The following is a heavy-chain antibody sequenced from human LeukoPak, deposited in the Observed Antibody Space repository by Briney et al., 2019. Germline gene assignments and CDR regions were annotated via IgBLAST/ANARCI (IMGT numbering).Heavy chain of an antibody. CDR3: AGDPLRYFDWLPRRAPESNWFDP. CDR1: GYTFTSYD. CDR2: MNPNRGNT. V-gene: IGHV1-8*01. D-gene: IGHD3-9*01. J-gene: IGHJ5*02. Sequence: GASVKVSCKASGYTFTSYDINWVRQAPGQGLEWMGWMNPNRGNTGYAQKLQGRVTMTRNTSISTAYMELSSLRSEDTAVYYCAGDPLRYFDWLPRRAPESNWFDPWGQGTLVTVPS.